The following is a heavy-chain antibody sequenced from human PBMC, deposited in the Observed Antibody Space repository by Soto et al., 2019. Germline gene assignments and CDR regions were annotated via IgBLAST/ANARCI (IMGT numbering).Heavy chain of an antibody. CDR3: VRSGTARLLRHSWFDT. V-gene: IGHV3-21*01. CDR2: ITTSSAYI. Sequence: EVQLVESGGGLVKPGGSLRLSCAASGFTFNTYDMNWVRQAPGKGLEWVSSITTSSAYIYYADSLKGRITISRDNAKNSLFRQMNSLRDEDTAVYYCVRSGTARLLRHSWFDTWGQGTLVTVSS. CDR1: GFTFNTYD. J-gene: IGHJ5*02. D-gene: IGHD2-21*01.